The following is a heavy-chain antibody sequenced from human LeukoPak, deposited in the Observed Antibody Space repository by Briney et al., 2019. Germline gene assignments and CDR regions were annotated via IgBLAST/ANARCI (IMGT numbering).Heavy chain of an antibody. V-gene: IGHV4-4*02. D-gene: IGHD6-19*01. CDR3: ACHSGWSGPSE. Sequence: ETSETLSLTCAVSGDSISSDKWWSWVRQPPGKGLEYIGEFHERVSTNYNPSLKSRLTISVDKSKNQFSLKLYSVTAADTAVYYCACHSGWSGPSEWGQGTLVTVSS. J-gene: IGHJ4*02. CDR1: GDSISSDKW. CDR2: FHERVST.